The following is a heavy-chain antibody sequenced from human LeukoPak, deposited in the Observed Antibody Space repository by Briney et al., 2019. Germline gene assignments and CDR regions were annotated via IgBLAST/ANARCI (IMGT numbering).Heavy chain of an antibody. D-gene: IGHD2-2*02. CDR2: IIPILGIA. J-gene: IGHJ3*02. V-gene: IGHV1-69*02. CDR3: ARGVRPATAIPGAFDI. CDR1: GGTFSSYT. Sequence: ASVKVSCNASGGTFSSYTISWVRQAPGQGLEWMGRIIPILGIANYAQKFQGRVTITADKSTSTAYMELSSLRSDDTAVYYCARGVRPATAIPGAFDIWGQGTMVTVSS.